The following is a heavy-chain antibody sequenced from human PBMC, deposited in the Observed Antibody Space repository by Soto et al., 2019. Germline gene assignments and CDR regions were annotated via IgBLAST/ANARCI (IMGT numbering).Heavy chain of an antibody. J-gene: IGHJ4*02. V-gene: IGHV4-4*02. CDR2: IYHSGST. Sequence: LSLTCAVSGGSISDNWWSWVRQPPGKGLEWIGEIYHSGSTYYNPSLKSRATISLDTSTSQISLTLNSVTAADTAVYYCARPAAGYRTKFDNWGQGTLVTVSS. CDR1: GGSISDNW. D-gene: IGHD6-13*01. CDR3: ARPAAGYRTKFDN.